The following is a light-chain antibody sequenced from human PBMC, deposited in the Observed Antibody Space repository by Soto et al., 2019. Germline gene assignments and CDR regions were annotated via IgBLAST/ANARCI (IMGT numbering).Light chain of an antibody. CDR1: SSNIGAGYD. J-gene: IGLJ1*01. V-gene: IGLV1-40*01. CDR3: QSYDSSLSAF. CDR2: GNS. Sequence: QSVLTQPPSVSGAPGQRVTISCTGSSSNIGAGYDVHWYQQHPGTAPKLLIYGNSNRPSGVPDRFSGSKSGTSASLAITGLQAEDEADYYCQSYDSSLSAFFGTGTKLTVL.